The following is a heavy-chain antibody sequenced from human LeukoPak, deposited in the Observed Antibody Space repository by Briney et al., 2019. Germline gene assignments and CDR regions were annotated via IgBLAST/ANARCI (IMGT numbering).Heavy chain of an antibody. Sequence: SETLSLTCTVSGGSISGSSYTWGWIRQPPGNGLEWIGNMYYSGSTYYNPSLKSRVTMSVDTSKNQFSLNLSSVTAADTAVYFCARQGGSPDHFDYWGQGTLVTVSP. CDR3: ARQGGSPDHFDY. CDR1: GGSISGSSYT. V-gene: IGHV4-39*01. D-gene: IGHD1-26*01. CDR2: MYYSGST. J-gene: IGHJ4*02.